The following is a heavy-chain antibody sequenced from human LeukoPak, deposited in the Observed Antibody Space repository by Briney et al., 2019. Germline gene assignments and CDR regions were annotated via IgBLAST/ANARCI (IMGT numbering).Heavy chain of an antibody. CDR2: ISSSSSYI. D-gene: IGHD6-25*01. CDR3: ARDHGYRYFDY. Sequence: GSLSLSCAASGFTFSSYSMNWVRQAPGKGLEWVSSISSSSSYIYYADSVKGRFTISRDNAKNSLYLQMNSLRAEDTAVYYCARDHGYRYFDYWGQGTLVTVSS. J-gene: IGHJ4*02. CDR1: GFTFSSYS. V-gene: IGHV3-21*01.